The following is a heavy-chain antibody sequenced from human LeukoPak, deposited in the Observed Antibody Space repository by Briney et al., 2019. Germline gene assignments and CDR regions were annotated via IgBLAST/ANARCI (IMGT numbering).Heavy chain of an antibody. V-gene: IGHV3-21*01. CDR1: GFTFSSYS. CDR2: ISSSSSYI. CDR3: ARDFSRDGYNSYYMDV. Sequence: AGGSLRLSCAASGFTFSSYSMNWVRQAPGKGLEWVSSISSSSSYIYYADSVKGRFTISRDNAKNSLYLQMNSLRAEDTAVYYCARDFSRDGYNSYYMDVWGKGTTVTVYS. J-gene: IGHJ6*03. D-gene: IGHD5-24*01.